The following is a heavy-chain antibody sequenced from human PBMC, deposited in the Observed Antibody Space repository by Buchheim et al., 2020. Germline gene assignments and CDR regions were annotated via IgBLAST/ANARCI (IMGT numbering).Heavy chain of an antibody. CDR2: IYPGDYDT. J-gene: IGHJ6*02. CDR3: ARVSSSSTLSPNYFYGVDV. V-gene: IGHV5-51*01. Sequence: EVQLVQSGAEVKKPGESLKISCKGSGYSFTLYWIAWVRQMPGKGLEYMGIIYPGDYDTRYSPSFQGQVTFSADKSISTAYPQWASLKASDTAMYYCARVSSSSTLSPNYFYGVDVWGQGTT. D-gene: IGHD6-13*01. CDR1: GYSFTLYW.